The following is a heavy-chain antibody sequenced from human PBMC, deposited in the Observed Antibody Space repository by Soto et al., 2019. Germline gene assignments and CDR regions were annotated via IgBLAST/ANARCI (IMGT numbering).Heavy chain of an antibody. J-gene: IGHJ6*02. Sequence: QVQLVQSGAEVKKPGSSVKVSCKASGGTFSSYTISWVRQAPGQGLEWMGRIIPILGIANYAQKFQGRVTITADKSTSTAYMELSSLRSEDTAVYYCARDRGELERRYGMDVWGQGTTVTVSS. D-gene: IGHD1-1*01. CDR3: ARDRGELERRYGMDV. CDR1: GGTFSSYT. CDR2: IIPILGIA. V-gene: IGHV1-69*08.